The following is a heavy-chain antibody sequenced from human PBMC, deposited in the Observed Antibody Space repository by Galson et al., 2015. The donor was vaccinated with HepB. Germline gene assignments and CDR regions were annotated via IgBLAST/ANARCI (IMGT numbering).Heavy chain of an antibody. J-gene: IGHJ3*02. V-gene: IGHV3-33*05. CDR1: GFTFSSYG. CDR2: ISYDGSNK. D-gene: IGHD3-16*01. CDR3: ASWGGPPHAFDI. Sequence: SLRLSCAASGFTFSSYGMHWVRQAPGKGLEWVAVISYDGSNKYYADSVKGRFTISRDNSKNTLYLQMNSLRAEDTAVYYCASWGGPPHAFDIWGQGTMVTVSS.